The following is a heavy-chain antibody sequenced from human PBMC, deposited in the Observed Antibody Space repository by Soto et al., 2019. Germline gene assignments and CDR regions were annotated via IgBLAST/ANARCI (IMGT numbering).Heavy chain of an antibody. CDR1: GGTFSSYI. D-gene: IGHD7-27*01. J-gene: IGHJ6*02. V-gene: IGHV1-69*02. CDR3: AKSPTPGSATSSYYGMDV. CDR2: IIPILDIT. Sequence: QVQLVQSGAEVKKPGSPVKVSCKASGGTFSSYIITWVRQAPGQGLEWMGRIIPILDITYYAQRFQGRVTITADKSTRTAYMELSGLRSEDSAVYFCAKSPTPGSATSSYYGMDVWGQGTTVTVSS.